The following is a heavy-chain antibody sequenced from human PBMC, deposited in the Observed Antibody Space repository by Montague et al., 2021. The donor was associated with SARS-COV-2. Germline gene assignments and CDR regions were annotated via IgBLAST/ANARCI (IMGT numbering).Heavy chain of an antibody. V-gene: IGHV3-23*03. Sequence: SLRLSCAASGFTFSSSALSWVRQAPGKGLEWVSNIYGATGRTFYADSVKGRFTMSRENSKNTLHLQMNSLRVDDTAVYYCAKVDSVFPWGQGTLVTVSS. J-gene: IGHJ4*02. CDR3: AKVDSVFP. CDR1: GFTFSSSA. CDR2: IYGATGRT. D-gene: IGHD3/OR15-3a*01.